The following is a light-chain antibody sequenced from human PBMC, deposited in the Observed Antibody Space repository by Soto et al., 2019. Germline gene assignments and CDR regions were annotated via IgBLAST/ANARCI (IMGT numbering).Light chain of an antibody. CDR1: NNL. V-gene: IGLV2-23*01. CDR3: CAYVGASSYV. CDR2: DGT. Sequence: QSALTQPSSLSGSPGQSITISCTGTNNLVSWYQQHPGKAPKVVVYDGTKRPSGVSNRFSGSNSGGTASLTISGLQAKDEASYFCCAYVGASSYVFGPGTKVTVL. J-gene: IGLJ1*01.